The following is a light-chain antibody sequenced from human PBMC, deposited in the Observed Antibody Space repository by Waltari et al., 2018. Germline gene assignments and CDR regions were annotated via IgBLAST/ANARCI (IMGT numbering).Light chain of an antibody. CDR1: GSDVGDFHL. J-gene: IGLJ1*01. V-gene: IGLV2-8*01. CDR3: GSYTVTNNLYV. CDR2: ELN. Sequence: QSALTQPPSASGSPGQSVTISCTGTGSDVGDFHLVSWYQQRPGKAPKLLMFELNKRPSGVSSRFSGSKSANAASLTISGLQAEDEGDYYCGSYTVTNNLYVFGTGTKVTVL.